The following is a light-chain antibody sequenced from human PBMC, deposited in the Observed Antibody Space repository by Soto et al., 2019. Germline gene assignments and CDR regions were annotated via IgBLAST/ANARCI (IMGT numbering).Light chain of an antibody. CDR2: VAS. CDR3: PPCGSSPPVT. V-gene: IGKV3-20*01. J-gene: IGKJ4*01. Sequence: EIVLTQSPGTLYLSPGERATLSCRASQSVINTNLAWYQQKPGQAPRLLIHVASSRATGIPDRFSVSGSGTDFTRTSSVLAPEDLAVYTCPPCGSSPPVTFGGGTKGEIK. CDR1: QSVINTN.